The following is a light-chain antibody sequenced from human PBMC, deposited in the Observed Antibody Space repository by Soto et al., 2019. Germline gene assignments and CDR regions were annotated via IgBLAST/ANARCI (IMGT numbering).Light chain of an antibody. CDR1: QSISSN. Sequence: EIVFTQSPATLSSFPGDRVTLSCRASQSISSNLAWYQQKPGQAPRLLIYAASTRATGLPARFSGSGSGTEFTLTISSLQSEDFAVYSCQQYNNWPLTFGQGTKVDIK. V-gene: IGKV3-15*01. CDR3: QQYNNWPLT. J-gene: IGKJ1*01. CDR2: AAS.